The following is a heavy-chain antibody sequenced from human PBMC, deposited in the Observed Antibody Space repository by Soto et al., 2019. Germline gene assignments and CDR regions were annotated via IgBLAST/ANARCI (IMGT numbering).Heavy chain of an antibody. CDR2: ISSSSTYI. D-gene: IGHD6-13*01. Sequence: GGSLRLSCAASGFTFSSYTMNWVRQAPGKGLEWVSSISSSSTYIYYADSVKGRFTISRDNAKNSLYLQLNSLRAEDTAVYYCASDRWVPFSSTTQGYYYYGMDVWGQGTTVTVSS. CDR3: ASDRWVPFSSTTQGYYYYGMDV. V-gene: IGHV3-21*01. J-gene: IGHJ6*02. CDR1: GFTFSSYT.